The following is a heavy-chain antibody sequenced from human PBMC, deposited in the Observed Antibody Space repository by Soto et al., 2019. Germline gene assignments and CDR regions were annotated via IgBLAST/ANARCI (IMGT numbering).Heavy chain of an antibody. CDR2: IIPIFGTA. Sequence: SVKVSCKASGGTFSSYAISWVRQAPGQGLEWMGGIIPIFGTANYAQKFQGRVTITADESTSTAYMELSSLRSEDTAVYYCARDGNRAAHYDSSGYYSSYYGMDVWGQGTTVTVSS. J-gene: IGHJ6*02. D-gene: IGHD3-22*01. CDR1: GGTFSSYA. CDR3: ARDGNRAAHYDSSGYYSSYYGMDV. V-gene: IGHV1-69*13.